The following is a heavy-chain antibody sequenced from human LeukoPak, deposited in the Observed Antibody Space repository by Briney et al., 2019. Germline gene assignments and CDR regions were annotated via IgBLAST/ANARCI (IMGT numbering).Heavy chain of an antibody. V-gene: IGHV3-30*04. CDR1: GFTFSSYA. J-gene: IGHJ4*02. CDR3: ARGLSTVTALDY. CDR2: ISYDGSNK. Sequence: PPGGSLRLSCAASGFTFSSYAMHWVRQAPGKGLEWVAVISYDGSNKYYADSVKGRFTISRDNSKNTLYLQMNSLRAEDTAVYYCARGLSTVTALDYWGQGTLVTVSS. D-gene: IGHD4-17*01.